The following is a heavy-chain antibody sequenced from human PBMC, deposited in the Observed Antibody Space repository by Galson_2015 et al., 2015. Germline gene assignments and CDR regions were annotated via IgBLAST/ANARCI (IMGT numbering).Heavy chain of an antibody. V-gene: IGHV3-23*01. CDR3: AKDAHHDYDNFDY. CDR2: ISGSGGST. Sequence: SLRLSFAASGFTFSSYAMSWVRQAPGKGLEWVSAISGSGGSTYYADSVKGRFTISRDNSKNTLYLQMNSLRAEDTAVYYCAKDAHHDYDNFDYWGQGTLVTVSS. D-gene: IGHD3-22*01. CDR1: GFTFSSYA. J-gene: IGHJ4*02.